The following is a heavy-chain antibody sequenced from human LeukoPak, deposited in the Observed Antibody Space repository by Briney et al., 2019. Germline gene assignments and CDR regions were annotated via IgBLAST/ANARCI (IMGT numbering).Heavy chain of an antibody. CDR1: GYTFSGYY. J-gene: IGHJ4*02. D-gene: IGHD2-15*01. CDR2: ISAYNGNT. CDR3: ARARGVVVVAAIY. V-gene: IGHV1-18*04. Sequence: ASVKVSCKASGYTFSGYYMHWVRQAPGQGLEWMGWISAYNGNTNYAQKLQGRVTMTTDTSTSTAYMELRSLRSDDTAVYYCARARGVVVVAAIYWGQGTLVTVSS.